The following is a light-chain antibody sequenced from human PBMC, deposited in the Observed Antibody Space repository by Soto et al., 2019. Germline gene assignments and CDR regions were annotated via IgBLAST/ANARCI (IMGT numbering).Light chain of an antibody. CDR1: SSDVGTYNR. CDR3: SSYTSSSTYV. Sequence: QSALTQPPSVSGSPGQSVIISCTGTSSDVGTYNRVSWYQQPPGTAPKLMIFEVNNRPAEVPDRFSGSKSGNTASLTISGLQAEDEAVYYCSSYTSSSTYVFGTGTKVTVL. V-gene: IGLV2-18*02. J-gene: IGLJ1*01. CDR2: EVN.